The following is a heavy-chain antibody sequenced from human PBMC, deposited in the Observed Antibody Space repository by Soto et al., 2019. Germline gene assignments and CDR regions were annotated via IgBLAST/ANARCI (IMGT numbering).Heavy chain of an antibody. J-gene: IGHJ6*02. CDR3: ATDPPSYYDFWSGYYPRTKHYHRIRSMDV. CDR2: FDPEDGET. V-gene: IGHV1-24*01. D-gene: IGHD3-3*01. Sequence: ASVKVSCKVSGYTLTELSMHWVRQAPGKGLEWMGGFDPEDGETIYAQKFQGIVTMTEDTSTDAAYMALSNLRSEDTAVYYCATDPPSYYDFWSGYYPRTKHYHRIRSMDVWGQGXTVNVYS. CDR1: GYTLTELS.